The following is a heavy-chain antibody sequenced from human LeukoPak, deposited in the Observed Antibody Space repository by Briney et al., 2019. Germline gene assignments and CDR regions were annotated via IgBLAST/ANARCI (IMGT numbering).Heavy chain of an antibody. J-gene: IGHJ6*02. CDR3: ATHTNWVAGDV. Sequence: TGGSLRLSCVASGFSFSDSWMSWVRQAPGKGLEWVADIKKEDGSVKEYVDSVKGRFTISRDNAKNSLYLQMDSLRAEDTGVYYCATHTNWVAGDVWGQGTTVSVSS. CDR2: IKKEDGSVK. V-gene: IGHV3-7*01. CDR1: GFSFSDSW. D-gene: IGHD7-27*01.